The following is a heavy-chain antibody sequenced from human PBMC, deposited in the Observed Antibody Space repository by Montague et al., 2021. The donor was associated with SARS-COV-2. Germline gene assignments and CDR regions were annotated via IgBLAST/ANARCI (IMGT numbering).Heavy chain of an antibody. CDR3: ARSPRGSGTGWLDY. J-gene: IGHJ4*02. CDR2: INQDETAN. V-gene: IGHV3-7*01. D-gene: IGHD3/OR15-3a*01. Sequence: SLRLSCAASGFTSGDYPMTWVRQAPGKGLQWVANINQDETANTYVDSVKGLFTISRDNAKNSLILQMNSLKDEDTAVYYCARSPRGSGTGWLDYWGQGTLVTVSS. CDR1: GFTSGDYP.